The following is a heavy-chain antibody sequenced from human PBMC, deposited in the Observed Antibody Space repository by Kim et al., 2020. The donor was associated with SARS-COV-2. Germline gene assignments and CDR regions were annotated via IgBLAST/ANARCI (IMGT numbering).Heavy chain of an antibody. Sequence: GSDKYHVDSVKDRFSISRDNAKNSLFLQMNSLRTEDMAVYYCARDRGFAYWGQGTLVTVSS. V-gene: IGHV3-7*01. D-gene: IGHD2-15*01. CDR3: ARDRGFAY. J-gene: IGHJ4*02. CDR2: GSDK.